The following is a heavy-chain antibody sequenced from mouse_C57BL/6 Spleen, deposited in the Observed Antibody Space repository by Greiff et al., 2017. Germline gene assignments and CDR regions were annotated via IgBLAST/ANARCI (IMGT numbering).Heavy chain of an antibody. V-gene: IGHV1-69*01. CDR3: ARKPQRTGFLFDY. CDR2: IDPSDSYT. CDR1: GYTFTSYW. Sequence: QVQLQQPGAELVMPGASVKLSCKASGYTFTSYWMHWVKQRPGQGLEWIGEIDPSDSYTNYNQKFKGKSTLTVDKSSSTAYMQLSSLTSEDSAVYYCARKPQRTGFLFDYWGQGTTLTVSS. J-gene: IGHJ2*01. D-gene: IGHD4-1*01.